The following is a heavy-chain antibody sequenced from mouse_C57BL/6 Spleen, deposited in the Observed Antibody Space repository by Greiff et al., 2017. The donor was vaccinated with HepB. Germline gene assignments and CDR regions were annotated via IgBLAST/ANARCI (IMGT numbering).Heavy chain of an antibody. Sequence: QVQLQQPGAELVKPGASVKLSCKASGYTFTSYWMHWVKQRPGRGLEWMGRIDPNSGGTKYNEKFKSKATLTVDKPSSTAFMKLSSLTSEDSAVYYCARSNYYGSSYYAMDYWGQGTSVTVSS. V-gene: IGHV1-72*01. J-gene: IGHJ4*01. CDR3: ARSNYYGSSYYAMDY. CDR1: GYTFTSYW. D-gene: IGHD1-1*01. CDR2: IDPNSGGT.